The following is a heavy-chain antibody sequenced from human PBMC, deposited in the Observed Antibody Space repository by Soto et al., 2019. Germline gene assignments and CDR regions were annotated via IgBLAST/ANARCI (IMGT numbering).Heavy chain of an antibody. CDR2: IKSGGPT. V-gene: IGHV3-15*01. D-gene: IGHD1-1*01. J-gene: IGHJ5*01. Sequence: RPSLTLSYTASGVNFSNARIAWVRQAPGKGLEWVGRIKSGGPTDYGEPVKGRFTVSRDDSKNTVYLQMNSLKTEDTAVYYCIWSGTNSFASWGRGTLVTVSS. CDR1: GVNFSNAR. CDR3: IWSGTNSFAS.